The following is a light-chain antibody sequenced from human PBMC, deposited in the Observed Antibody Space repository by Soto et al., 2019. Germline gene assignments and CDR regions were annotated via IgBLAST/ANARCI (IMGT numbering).Light chain of an antibody. CDR2: EAS. Sequence: IQMTQSPSTLSVSVGDRVTINCRASQGVSTWLAWYQHKPGQAPKLLIYEASKLQSGVPSRFSASGSVRDFTLTITSLQPEDSATYYCQQYYDFRTFGQGTKVEI. CDR3: QQYYDFRT. CDR1: QGVSTW. V-gene: IGKV1-5*03. J-gene: IGKJ1*01.